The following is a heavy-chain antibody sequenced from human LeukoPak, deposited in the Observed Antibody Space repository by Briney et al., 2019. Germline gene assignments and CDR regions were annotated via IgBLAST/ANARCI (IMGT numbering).Heavy chain of an antibody. CDR3: ARDRHYYDSSGYYDGGAFDI. Sequence: GRSLRLSCAASGFTFSSYGMHWVRQAPGKGLEWVAVIWYDGSNKYYADSVKGRFTISRDNSKNTLYLQMNSLRAEDTAVYYCARDRHYYDSSGYYDGGAFDIWGQGTMVTVPS. CDR2: IWYDGSNK. V-gene: IGHV3-33*01. D-gene: IGHD3-22*01. CDR1: GFTFSSYG. J-gene: IGHJ3*02.